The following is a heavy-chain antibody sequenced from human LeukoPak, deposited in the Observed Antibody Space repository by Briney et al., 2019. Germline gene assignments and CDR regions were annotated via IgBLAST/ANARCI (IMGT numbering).Heavy chain of an antibody. D-gene: IGHD5-12*01. CDR3: ARSSSGFDFNNWFDP. Sequence: SVKVSCKASGGTFSSYAISWVRQAPGQGLEWMGRIIPIFGIANYAQKFQGRVTITADKSTSTAYMELSSLRSEDTAVYYCARSSSGFDFNNWFDPWGQGTLVTVSS. J-gene: IGHJ5*02. CDR1: GGTFSSYA. V-gene: IGHV1-69*04. CDR2: IIPIFGIA.